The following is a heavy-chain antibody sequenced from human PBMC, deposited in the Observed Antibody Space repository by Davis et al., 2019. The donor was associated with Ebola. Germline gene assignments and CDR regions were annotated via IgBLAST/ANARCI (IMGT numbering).Heavy chain of an antibody. CDR2: IIPIFGTA. J-gene: IGHJ4*02. V-gene: IGHV1-69*13. Sequence: AASVKVSCKASGGTFSSYAISWVRQAPGQGLEWMGGIIPIFGTANYAQKFQGRVTITAAESTSTAYMELSSLRSEDTAVYYCARGYCSSTSCPCRYWGQGTLVTVSS. CDR1: GGTFSSYA. CDR3: ARGYCSSTSCPCRY. D-gene: IGHD2-2*01.